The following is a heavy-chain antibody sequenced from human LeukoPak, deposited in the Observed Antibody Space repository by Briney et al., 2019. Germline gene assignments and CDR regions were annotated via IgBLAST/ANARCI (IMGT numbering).Heavy chain of an antibody. Sequence: ALVKVSCKASGYTFTGYYMHWVRQAPGQGLEWMGWINPNSGGTNYAQKLQGRVTMTTDTSTSTAYMGLRSLRSDDTAVYYCAREEQQLDAFDIWGQGTMVTVSS. CDR2: INPNSGGT. CDR1: GYTFTGYY. J-gene: IGHJ3*02. CDR3: AREEQQLDAFDI. V-gene: IGHV1-2*02. D-gene: IGHD6-13*01.